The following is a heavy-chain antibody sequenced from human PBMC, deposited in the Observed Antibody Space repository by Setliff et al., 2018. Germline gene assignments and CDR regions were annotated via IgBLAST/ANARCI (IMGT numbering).Heavy chain of an antibody. CDR1: GYTFTGYY. CDR3: ARVSRTIVGARGFDY. D-gene: IGHD1-26*01. V-gene: IGHV1-2*02. CDR2: INPNSGGT. Sequence: ASVKVSCKASGYTFTGYYMHWVRQAPGQGLEWMGWINPNSGGTNYAQKFQGRVTMTTDTSTSTAYMELRSLRSDDTAVYYCARVSRTIVGARGFDYWGQGTLVTVSS. J-gene: IGHJ4*02.